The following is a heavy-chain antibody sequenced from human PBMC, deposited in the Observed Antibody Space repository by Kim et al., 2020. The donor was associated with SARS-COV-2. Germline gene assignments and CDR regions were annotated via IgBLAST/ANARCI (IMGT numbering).Heavy chain of an antibody. V-gene: IGHV4-39*01. Sequence: SETLSLTCTVSGGSISSSSYYWGWIRQPPGKGLEWIGSIYYSGSTYYNPSLKSRVTISVDTSKNQFSLKLSSVTAADTAVYYCARHAPPSYGDYPSDWFDPWGQGTLVTVSS. CDR1: GGSISSSSYY. CDR3: ARHAPPSYGDYPSDWFDP. J-gene: IGHJ5*02. CDR2: IYYSGST. D-gene: IGHD4-17*01.